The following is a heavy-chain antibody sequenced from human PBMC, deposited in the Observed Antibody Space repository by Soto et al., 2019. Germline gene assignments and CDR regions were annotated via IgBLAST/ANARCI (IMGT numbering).Heavy chain of an antibody. CDR1: GGSISSYY. D-gene: IGHD3-10*01. V-gene: IGHV4-59*08. J-gene: IGHJ6*02. Sequence: QVQLQESGPGLVKPSETMSLSCTVSGGSISSYYWSWFRQSPGKRMELIGYVHHNWGSSYNPSLHSRVAISRDTSKCQFSLEVTSVTATDSAVYYCARQGFGPLHGLVDVWGQGTTVTVSS. CDR3: ARQGFGPLHGLVDV. CDR2: VHHNWGS.